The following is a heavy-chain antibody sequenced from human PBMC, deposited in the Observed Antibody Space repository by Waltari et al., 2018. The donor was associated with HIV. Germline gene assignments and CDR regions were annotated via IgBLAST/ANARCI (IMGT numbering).Heavy chain of an antibody. D-gene: IGHD3-22*01. Sequence: QVQLVESGGGVVQPGGSLSVSCEASGFSFNSSSMHWVRRAPGKGLGWVAVMSHDGRKEYYADSVKGRFTISRENSKNTLYLEMNSLRVEDTAVYFCARSWYYDSSPYGMDIWGQGTTVTVSS. J-gene: IGHJ6*02. CDR2: MSHDGRKE. V-gene: IGHV3-30*03. CDR3: ARSWYYDSSPYGMDI. CDR1: GFSFNSSS.